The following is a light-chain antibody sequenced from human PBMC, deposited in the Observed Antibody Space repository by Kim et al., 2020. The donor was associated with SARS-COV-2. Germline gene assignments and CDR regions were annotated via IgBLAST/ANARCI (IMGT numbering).Light chain of an antibody. Sequence: SYELTQPPSVSVSPGQTASIACSGNNLKDKYVCWYQQKPGQSPVLVVHQDTQRPSGVPERFSGSTSGNTATLTISGTQTVDEADYYCQAWDSTIAVFGGG. J-gene: IGLJ2*01. CDR3: QAWDSTIAV. CDR1: NLKDKY. CDR2: QDT. V-gene: IGLV3-1*01.